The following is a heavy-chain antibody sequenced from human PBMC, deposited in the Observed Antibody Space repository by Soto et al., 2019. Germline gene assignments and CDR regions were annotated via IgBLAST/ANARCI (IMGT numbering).Heavy chain of an antibody. J-gene: IGHJ6*02. CDR2: ISAYNGNT. D-gene: IGHD2-8*01. V-gene: IGHV1-18*01. CDR3: ARGGKYCTNGVCSSYGMDV. CDR1: GYTFTRYG. Sequence: QVQLVQSGAEVKKPGASVKVSCKASGYTFTRYGISWVLHAPGQGLEWMGWISAYNGNTNYAQKFQGRVTMTTDTSTSTAYMELRSLRSDDTAVYYSARGGKYCTNGVCSSYGMDVWGQGTTVTVSS.